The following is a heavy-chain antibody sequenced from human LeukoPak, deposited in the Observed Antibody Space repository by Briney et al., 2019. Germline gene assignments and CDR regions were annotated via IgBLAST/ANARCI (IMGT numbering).Heavy chain of an antibody. CDR3: ARYLPAYYDSSGYYYEGEAFDI. V-gene: IGHV4-59*11. J-gene: IGHJ3*02. Sequence: SETLSLTCTVSGGSISSHYWSWIRQPPGKGLEWIGYIYYSGSTNYNPSLKSRVTISVDTSKNQFSLKLSSVTAADTAVYYCARYLPAYYDSSGYYYEGEAFDIWGQGTMVTVSS. CDR2: IYYSGST. D-gene: IGHD3-22*01. CDR1: GGSISSHY.